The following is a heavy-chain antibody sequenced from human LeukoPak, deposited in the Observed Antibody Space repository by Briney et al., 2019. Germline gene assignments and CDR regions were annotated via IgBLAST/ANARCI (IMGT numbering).Heavy chain of an antibody. CDR1: GYIFTGYY. CDR2: INPNSGGT. D-gene: IGHD1-26*01. Sequence: ASVEVSCKASGYIFTGYYMHWVRQAPGQGLEWMGWINPNSGGTNSAQKFQGRVTMTRDTSISTAYMELSRLTSDDTAVYYCARHPYSGSYHFDYWGQGTLVTVSS. J-gene: IGHJ4*02. CDR3: ARHPYSGSYHFDY. V-gene: IGHV1-2*02.